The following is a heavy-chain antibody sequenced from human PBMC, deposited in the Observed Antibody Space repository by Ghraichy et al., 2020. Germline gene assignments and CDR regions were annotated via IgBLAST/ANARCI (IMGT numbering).Heavy chain of an antibody. V-gene: IGHV3-53*01. CDR1: GFTVSSNY. CDR2: IYSGGST. D-gene: IGHD5-18*01. CDR3: ARGGYSYGPTYTHGAFDY. J-gene: IGHJ4*02. Sequence: GGSLRLSCAASGFTVSSNYMSWVRQAPGKGLEWVSVIYSGGSTYYADSVKGRFTISRDTSKNTLYLQMNRLRAEDTAVYYCARGGYSYGPTYTHGAFDYWGQGTLVTVSS.